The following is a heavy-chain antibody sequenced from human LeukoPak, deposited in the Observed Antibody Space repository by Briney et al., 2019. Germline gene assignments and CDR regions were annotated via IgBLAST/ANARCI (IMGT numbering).Heavy chain of an antibody. CDR2: ISGSGGNT. J-gene: IGHJ4*02. CDR1: GFTFSSFA. D-gene: IGHD2-2*01. CDR3: AKAARAIVVVPAATPDY. V-gene: IGHV3-23*01. Sequence: GGSLRLSCAASGFTFSSFAMSWVRQAPGKGLEWVSGISGSGGNTYYADSVKGRFTISRDNSKNTLYLQMNGLRAEDTALYYCAKAARAIVVVPAATPDYRGQGTLVTVSS.